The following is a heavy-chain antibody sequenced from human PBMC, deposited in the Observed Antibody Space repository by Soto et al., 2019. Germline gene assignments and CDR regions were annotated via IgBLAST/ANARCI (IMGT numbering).Heavy chain of an antibody. V-gene: IGHV3-74*01. J-gene: IGHJ4*02. CDR1: GFTFSSYC. CDR3: ARDYGDYPPSDY. Sequence: EVQLVESGGGLVQPGGSLRLSCAASGFTFSSYCMHWVRQAPGKGLVWVSRINSDGSSTSYADSVKGRFTISRDNAKNALYLQMNSLRAEDTAVYYCARDYGDYPPSDYWGQGTLVTVSS. D-gene: IGHD4-17*01. CDR2: INSDGSST.